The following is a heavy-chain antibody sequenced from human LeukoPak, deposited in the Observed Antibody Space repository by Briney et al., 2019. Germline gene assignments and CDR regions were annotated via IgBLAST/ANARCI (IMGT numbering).Heavy chain of an antibody. D-gene: IGHD6-6*01. V-gene: IGHV1-2*02. Sequence: ASVKVSCKASGYTFTGYYLHWVRQAPGQGPEWMGWINPSIGGTKYAQKFQGRVTMTRDTSINTAYMELSRLRSDDTAVYYCARRGIAARASWKWFDPWGQGTLVTVSS. CDR2: INPSIGGT. CDR3: ARRGIAARASWKWFDP. CDR1: GYTFTGYY. J-gene: IGHJ5*02.